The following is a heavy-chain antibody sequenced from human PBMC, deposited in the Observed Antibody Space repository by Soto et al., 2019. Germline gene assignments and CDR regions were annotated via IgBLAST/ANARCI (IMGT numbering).Heavy chain of an antibody. J-gene: IGHJ6*02. D-gene: IGHD6-13*01. CDR3: ARDHKSSWSYYGMDV. Sequence: ASVKVSCKASGYTFTSYGISWVRQAPGQGLEWMGWISAYNGNTNYAQKLQGRVTMTTDTSTSTAYMELRSLRSDDTAVYYGARDHKSSWSYYGMDVWGQGTTVTVSS. CDR2: ISAYNGNT. V-gene: IGHV1-18*01. CDR1: GYTFTSYG.